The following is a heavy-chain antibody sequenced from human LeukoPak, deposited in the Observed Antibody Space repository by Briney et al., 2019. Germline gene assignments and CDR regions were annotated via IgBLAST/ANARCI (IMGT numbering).Heavy chain of an antibody. CDR2: INHSGST. Sequence: SETLSLTCTVSGGSIRSYYWSWIRQPPGKGLEWIGEINHSGSTNYNPSLKSRVTISVDTSKNQFSLKLSSVTAADTAVYYCARSYYGSGSYFYWGQGTLVTVSS. V-gene: IGHV4-34*01. D-gene: IGHD3-10*01. J-gene: IGHJ4*02. CDR1: GGSIRSYY. CDR3: ARSYYGSGSYFY.